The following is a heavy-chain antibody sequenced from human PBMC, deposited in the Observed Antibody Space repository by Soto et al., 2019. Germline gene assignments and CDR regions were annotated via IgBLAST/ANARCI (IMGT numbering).Heavy chain of an antibody. Sequence: QITLKESGPTLVKPTQTLPLTCPFSGFSLSTSGVGVGWIRQPPGKALEWLALIYWNDDKRYSPSLKTRLTITKDTSKNQVVLTITNMDPVDTATYYCAHRRPDYYDSSGYYDYYFDYWGQGTLFTVSS. J-gene: IGHJ4*02. CDR1: GFSLSTSGVG. D-gene: IGHD3-22*01. V-gene: IGHV2-5*01. CDR3: AHRRPDYYDSSGYYDYYFDY. CDR2: IYWNDDK.